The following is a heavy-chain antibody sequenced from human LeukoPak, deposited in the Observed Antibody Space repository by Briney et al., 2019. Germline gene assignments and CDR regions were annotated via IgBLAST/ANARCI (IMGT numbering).Heavy chain of an antibody. CDR1: GFTFSSYG. CDR3: AKSREYYFGY. CDR2: ISYDGSNK. Sequence: GGSLRLSCAASGFTFSSYGMHWVRQAPGKGLEWVAVISYDGSNKYYADSVKGRFTISRDNSKNMLYLQMNSLRAEDTAVYYCAKSREYYFGYWGQGTLVTVSS. V-gene: IGHV3-30*18. J-gene: IGHJ4*02.